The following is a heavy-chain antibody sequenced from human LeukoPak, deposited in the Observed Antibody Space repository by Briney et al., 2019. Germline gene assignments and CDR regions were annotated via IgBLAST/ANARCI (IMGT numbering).Heavy chain of an antibody. D-gene: IGHD4-17*01. CDR3: AREGTVTTSPDY. Sequence: GGSLTLSCAASGFTFSSYEMNWVRQAAGKGLGWVSDISSRGSTIYYADSVKGRLTISRDNAKNSLYLQMNSLSAEDTAVYYCAREGTVTTSPDYWGQGTLVTVSS. CDR2: ISSRGSTI. CDR1: GFTFSSYE. V-gene: IGHV3-48*03. J-gene: IGHJ4*02.